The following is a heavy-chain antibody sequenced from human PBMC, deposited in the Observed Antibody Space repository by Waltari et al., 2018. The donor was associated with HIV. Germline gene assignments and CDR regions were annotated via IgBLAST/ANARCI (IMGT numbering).Heavy chain of an antibody. D-gene: IGHD3-22*01. CDR2: INHNEIT. Sequence: QVQLQQWGAGILKPSETLSLTCAVYGGSFSGYYWSWIRQSPGRGLEWIGEINHNEITNYNPSLKSRVTISVDPSKNQFSLKLSSVTAADTAIYYCARLYGRDSSGYYSYYYHGIDVWGQGTTVTVSS. CDR3: ARLYGRDSSGYYSYYYHGIDV. CDR1: GGSFSGYY. J-gene: IGHJ6*02. V-gene: IGHV4-34*01.